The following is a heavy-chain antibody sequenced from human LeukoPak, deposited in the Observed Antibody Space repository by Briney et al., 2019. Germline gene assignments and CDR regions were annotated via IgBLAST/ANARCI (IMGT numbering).Heavy chain of an antibody. CDR3: ARDVGVGATSDYYYGMDV. V-gene: IGHV1-18*01. Sequence: AAVTVSCKASGYTFTSYGISWVRQAPSQGLEWMGWISAYNGNTNYAQKLQGRVTMTTDTSTSTAYMELRSLRSDDTAVYYCARDVGVGATSDYYYGMDVWGQGTTVTVSS. CDR1: GYTFTSYG. CDR2: ISAYNGNT. J-gene: IGHJ6*02. D-gene: IGHD1-26*01.